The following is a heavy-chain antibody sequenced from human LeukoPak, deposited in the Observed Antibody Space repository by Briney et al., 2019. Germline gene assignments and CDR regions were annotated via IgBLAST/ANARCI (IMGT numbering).Heavy chain of an antibody. CDR3: AKGWSGLTGRNYYYYMDV. CDR1: GFTFSTFA. CDR2: IFPSGGEI. D-gene: IGHD3-9*01. J-gene: IGHJ6*03. Sequence: GGSLRLSCAASGFTFSTFAMIWVRQPPGKGLEWVSSIFPSGGEIHYADSVRGRFTIPRDNSKSTLSLQMNSLRAEDTAVYYCAKGWSGLTGRNYYYYMDVWGKGTTVTISS. V-gene: IGHV3-23*01.